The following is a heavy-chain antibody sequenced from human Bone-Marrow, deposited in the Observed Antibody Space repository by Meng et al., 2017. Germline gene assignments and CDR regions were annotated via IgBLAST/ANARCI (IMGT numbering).Heavy chain of an antibody. J-gene: IGHJ4*02. CDR2: IDWDDDK. D-gene: IGHD6-19*01. CDR3: AREYSSGWFFDY. Sequence: SGPTLVKPTQTLTLTCTFSGFSLSTSGMRVSWIRQPPGKALEWLARIDWDDDKFYSTSLKTRLTISKDTSKNQVVLTMTNMDAVDTATYYCAREYSSGWFFDYWGQGTLVTVSS. V-gene: IGHV2-70*04. CDR1: GFSLSTSGMR.